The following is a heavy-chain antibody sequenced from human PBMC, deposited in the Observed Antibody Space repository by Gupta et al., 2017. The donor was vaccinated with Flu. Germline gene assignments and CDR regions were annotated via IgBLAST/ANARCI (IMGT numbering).Heavy chain of an antibody. J-gene: IGHJ6*02. Sequence: SNYWMHWVRQAPGKGLVWVSRINMDGSSTSYADSVKGRFTISRDNAKNTLYLQMDSLRAEDTSVYYCAGYSYYAMDVWGQGTTVTVSS. CDR1: SNYW. D-gene: IGHD5-18*01. CDR2: INMDGSST. CDR3: AGYSYYAMDV. V-gene: IGHV3-74*01.